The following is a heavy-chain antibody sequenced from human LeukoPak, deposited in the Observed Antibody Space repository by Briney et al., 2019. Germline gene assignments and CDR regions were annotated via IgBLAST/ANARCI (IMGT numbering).Heavy chain of an antibody. CDR2: ISSSSYI. CDR1: GFTFSSYS. V-gene: IGHV3-21*01. CDR3: ARGYYDSSGYYYPDY. J-gene: IGHJ4*02. Sequence: GGSLRLSCAASGFTFSSYSMNWVRQAPGKGLEWVSSISSSSYIYYADSVKGRFTISRDNAKNSLYLQMNSLRAEDTAVYYCARGYYDSSGYYYPDYWGQGTLVTVSS. D-gene: IGHD3-22*01.